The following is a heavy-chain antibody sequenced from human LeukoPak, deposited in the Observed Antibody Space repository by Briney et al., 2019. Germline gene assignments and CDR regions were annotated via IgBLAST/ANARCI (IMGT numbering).Heavy chain of an antibody. CDR2: IYSGGST. CDR1: GFTVSSNY. V-gene: IGHV3-53*01. D-gene: IGHD3-3*01. CDR3: AKDLSGRIFGWFDP. J-gene: IGHJ5*02. Sequence: PGGSLRLSCAASGFTVSSNYMSWVRQAPGKGLEWVSVIYSGGSTYYADSVKGRFTISRDNSKNTLYLQMNSLRAEDTAVYYCAKDLSGRIFGWFDPWGQGTLVTVSS.